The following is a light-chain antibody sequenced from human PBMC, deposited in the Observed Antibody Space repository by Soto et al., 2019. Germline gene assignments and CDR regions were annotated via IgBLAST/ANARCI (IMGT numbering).Light chain of an antibody. CDR1: QGISSW. Sequence: DIQMTQSPSSVSASVGDRGTITCRASQGISSWLAWYQQKPGKAPKLLSYAASNLQSGVPSRYSGSGSGTDVTLTISTLQPEDYATYYCQQAHRFPLSFGQGTKVEIK. V-gene: IGKV1-12*01. CDR3: QQAHRFPLS. CDR2: AAS. J-gene: IGKJ1*01.